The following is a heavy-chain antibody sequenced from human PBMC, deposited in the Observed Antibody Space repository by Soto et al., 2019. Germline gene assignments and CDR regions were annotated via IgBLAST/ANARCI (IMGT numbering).Heavy chain of an antibody. CDR1: GGSISSSSYY. CDR3: ASTILRYFDWLLPLFDY. D-gene: IGHD3-9*01. V-gene: IGHV4-39*01. CDR2: IYYSGST. J-gene: IGHJ4*02. Sequence: PSETLSLTCTVSGGSISSSSYYWGWIRQPPGKGLEWIGSIYYSGSTYYNPSLKSRVTISVDTSKNQFSLKLSSVTAADTAVYYRASTILRYFDWLLPLFDYWGQGTLVTVSS.